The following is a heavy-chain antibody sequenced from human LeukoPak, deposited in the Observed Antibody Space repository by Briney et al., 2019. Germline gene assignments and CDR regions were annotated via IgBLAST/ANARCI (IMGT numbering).Heavy chain of an antibody. J-gene: IGHJ4*02. CDR3: ARGGYYDSSGYYQYYFDY. D-gene: IGHD3-22*01. V-gene: IGHV4-59*01. CDR1: GGSISTYY. Sequence: SETLSLTCTVSGGSISTYYWSWIRQPPGKGLEWIGYIYYSGSTNYNPSLKSRVTISVDTSKNQFSLKLSSVTAADTAVYYCARGGYYDSSGYYQYYFDYWGQGTLVTVSS. CDR2: IYYSGST.